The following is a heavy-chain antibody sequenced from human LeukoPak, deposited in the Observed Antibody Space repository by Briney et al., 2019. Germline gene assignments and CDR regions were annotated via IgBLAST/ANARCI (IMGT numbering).Heavy chain of an antibody. D-gene: IGHD3-9*01. J-gene: IGHJ4*02. V-gene: IGHV3-48*04. Sequence: GGSLRLSCAASGFTFGSYSMNWVRQAPGKGLEWVAYITSRSGTMFYADSVKGRFTISRDNAKNSLYLQMNSLRAEDTAVYYCARGGDILTGYYHPVDYWGQGTLVTVSS. CDR2: ITSRSGTM. CDR3: ARGGDILTGYYHPVDY. CDR1: GFTFGSYS.